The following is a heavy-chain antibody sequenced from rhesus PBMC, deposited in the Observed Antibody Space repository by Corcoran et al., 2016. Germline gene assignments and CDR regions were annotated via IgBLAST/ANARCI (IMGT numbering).Heavy chain of an antibody. D-gene: IGHD1-44*02. CDR2: IPYSGST. Sequence: QLQLQESGPGLVKPSETLSLTCAVSGYSISSGYGWSWIRQPPGKGLEWIGYIPYSGSTSYNPSLKSRVTISRDTSKNQFSLKLSSVTAADTAVYYCARDGAWTPRDYWGQGVLVTVSS. CDR1: GYSISSGYG. V-gene: IGHV4-122*02. CDR3: ARDGAWTPRDY. J-gene: IGHJ4*01.